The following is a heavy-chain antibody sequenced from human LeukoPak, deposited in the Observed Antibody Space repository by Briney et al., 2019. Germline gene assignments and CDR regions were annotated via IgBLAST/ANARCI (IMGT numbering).Heavy chain of an antibody. D-gene: IGHD3-3*01. V-gene: IGHV3-30-3*01. CDR1: GFTFSSYA. J-gene: IGHJ6*02. CDR3: ARVYGDFWSTYYYGMDV. CDR2: ISYDGSNK. Sequence: GGSLRLSCAASGFTFSSYAMHWVRQAPGKGLEWVAVISYDGSNKYYADSVKGRFTISRDNSKNTLYLQMNSLRAEDTAVYYCARVYGDFWSTYYYGMDVWGQGTTVTVSS.